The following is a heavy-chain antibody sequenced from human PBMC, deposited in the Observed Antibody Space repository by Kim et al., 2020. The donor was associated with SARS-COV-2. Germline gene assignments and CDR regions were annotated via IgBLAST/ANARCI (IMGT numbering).Heavy chain of an antibody. V-gene: IGHV4-34*01. Sequence: SETLSLTCAVYGGSFSGYYWSWIRQPPGKGLEWIGEINHSGSTNYNPSLKSRVTISVDTSKNQFSLKLSSVTAADTAVYYCARGPREIGSGWYYFDYWGQGTLVTVSS. J-gene: IGHJ4*02. D-gene: IGHD6-19*01. CDR1: GGSFSGYY. CDR3: ARGPREIGSGWYYFDY. CDR2: INHSGST.